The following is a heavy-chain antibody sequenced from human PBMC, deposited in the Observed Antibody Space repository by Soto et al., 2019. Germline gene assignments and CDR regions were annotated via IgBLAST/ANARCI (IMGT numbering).Heavy chain of an antibody. CDR3: ARDRCGSRGCHNTFDI. J-gene: IGHJ3*02. Sequence: EVQLVESGGGLVQPGGSLRLSCAASGFTFSSYVIHWVRQAPGKGLEYVSGIRSNGDSTFYANSVKGRFTISRDNSKNTLYLQMGSLRAEDTAVYYCARDRCGSRGCHNTFDIWGQGTMDTVSS. CDR1: GFTFSSYV. D-gene: IGHD2-15*01. V-gene: IGHV3-64*01. CDR2: IRSNGDST.